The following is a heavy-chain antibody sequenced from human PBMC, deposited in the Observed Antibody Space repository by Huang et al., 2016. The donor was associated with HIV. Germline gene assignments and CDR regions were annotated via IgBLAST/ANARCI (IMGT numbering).Heavy chain of an antibody. D-gene: IGHD1-26*01. CDR2: MSWNGENV. J-gene: IGHJ4*02. CDR1: GFPINDYG. V-gene: IGHV3-9*01. CDR3: VKDYESGWYMYKNHLYIGYFDY. Sequence: VQLVESGGGLAQPGRSLRLSCVTSGFPINDYGMHWVRQNPEEGLEWVSGMSWNGENVGYADSVKGRFTISRDKGKNVVHLQMNRLRPEDTAIYYCVKDYESGWYMYKNHLYIGYFDYWGRGTHVVVSS.